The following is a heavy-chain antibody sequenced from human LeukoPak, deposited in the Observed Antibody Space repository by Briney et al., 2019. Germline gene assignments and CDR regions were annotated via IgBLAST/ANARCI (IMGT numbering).Heavy chain of an antibody. Sequence: PGGSLRLSCAASGFTFSSYAMHWVRQAPGKGLEWVAVISYDGSNKYYADSVKGRFTISRDNSKDTLYLQMNSLRAEDTAVYYCGRERRVATSYYYYYMDVWGKGTTVTVSS. CDR2: ISYDGSNK. CDR3: GRERRVATSYYYYYMDV. J-gene: IGHJ6*03. V-gene: IGHV3-30*07. CDR1: GFTFSSYA. D-gene: IGHD5-12*01.